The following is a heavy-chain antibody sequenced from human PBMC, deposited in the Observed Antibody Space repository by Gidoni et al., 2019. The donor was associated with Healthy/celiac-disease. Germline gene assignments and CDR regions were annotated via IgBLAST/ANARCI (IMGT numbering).Heavy chain of an antibody. D-gene: IGHD1-20*01. Sequence: GPGLVKPSETLSLTCTVSGGSISSYYWSWIRQPPGKGLEWIGYIYYSGSTNYNPSLKSRVTISVDTSKNQFSLKLSSVTAADTAVYYCARGITGAIPPGNWGLDYWGQGTLVTVSS. CDR3: ARGITGAIPPGNWGLDY. CDR1: GGSISSYY. CDR2: IYYSGST. V-gene: IGHV4-59*01. J-gene: IGHJ4*02.